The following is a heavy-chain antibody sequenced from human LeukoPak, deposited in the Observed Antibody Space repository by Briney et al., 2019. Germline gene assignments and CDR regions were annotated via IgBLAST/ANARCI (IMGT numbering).Heavy chain of an antibody. J-gene: IGHJ4*02. CDR2: IYYSGST. CDR3: ASWGIGYCSSTSCFYDY. V-gene: IGHV4-59*08. D-gene: IGHD2-2*03. CDR1: GGSISSYY. Sequence: SETLSLTCTVSGGSISSYYWSWIRQPPGKGLEWIGYIYYSGSTYYNPSLKSRVTISVDTSKNQFSLKLSSVTAADTAVYYCASWGIGYCSSTSCFYDYWGQGTLVTVSS.